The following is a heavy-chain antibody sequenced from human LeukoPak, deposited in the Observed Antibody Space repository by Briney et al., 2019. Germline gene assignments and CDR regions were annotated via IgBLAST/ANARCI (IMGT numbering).Heavy chain of an antibody. CDR2: MYLSGTT. D-gene: IGHD3-22*01. CDR3: AGLVGRYSSGLYHYYFDY. V-gene: IGHV4-4*02. Sequence: SGTLSLTCTVSGDSINSLDLWSWVRQPPGKGLEWIGEMYLSGTTHSNPSVKSRVTISIDKSKNQFFLNLSSVTAADTAVYYCAGLVGRYSSGLYHYYFDYWGQGTLVTVSS. J-gene: IGHJ4*02. CDR1: GDSINSLDL.